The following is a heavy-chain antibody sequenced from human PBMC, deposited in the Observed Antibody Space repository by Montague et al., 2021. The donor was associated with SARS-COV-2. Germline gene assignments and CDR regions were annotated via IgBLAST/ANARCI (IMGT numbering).Heavy chain of an antibody. CDR3: ARLKRYFDSSGSPSAFDF. J-gene: IGHJ3*01. V-gene: IGHV4-39*02. Sequence: SETLSLTCTVSGGAIPKRIAYWDWIRQHPEKGLEWIGRIYYTGNTYYNPSPKSRVTISVVTSNNHFTLKLSSVTAAETAVYYCARLKRYFDSSGSPSAFDFWGQGTKVTVSS. CDR1: GGAIPKRIAY. CDR2: IYYTGNT. D-gene: IGHD3-22*01.